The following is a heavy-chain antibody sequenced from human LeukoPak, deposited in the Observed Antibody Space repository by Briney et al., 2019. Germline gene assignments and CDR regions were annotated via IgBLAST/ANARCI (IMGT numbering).Heavy chain of an antibody. V-gene: IGHV3-7*01. CDR2: IEPDGSEK. Sequence: GGSPRLSCAASGFTFRDYWMTWVRQAAGKGLEWVASIEPDGSEKYYADSVKGRLTLSRDNVENSLYLQMNTLRVDDTAVYYCAQGHYHMDVGGHGTTVTVSS. CDR1: GFTFRDYW. CDR3: AQGHYHMDV. J-gene: IGHJ6*01.